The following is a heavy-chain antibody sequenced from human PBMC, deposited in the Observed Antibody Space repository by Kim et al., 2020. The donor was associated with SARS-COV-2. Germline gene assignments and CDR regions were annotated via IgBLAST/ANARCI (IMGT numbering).Heavy chain of an antibody. CDR3: ARHEDSARYIVGATTKSQNYSYYYGMDV. Sequence: GESLKISCKGSGYSFTSYWIGWVRQMPGKGLEWMGIIYPGDSDTRYSPSFQGQVTISADKSISTAYLQWSSLKASDTAMYYCARHEDSARYIVGATTKSQNYSYYYGMDVWGQGTTVTVSS. D-gene: IGHD1-26*01. J-gene: IGHJ6*02. CDR2: IYPGDSDT. CDR1: GYSFTSYW. V-gene: IGHV5-51*01.